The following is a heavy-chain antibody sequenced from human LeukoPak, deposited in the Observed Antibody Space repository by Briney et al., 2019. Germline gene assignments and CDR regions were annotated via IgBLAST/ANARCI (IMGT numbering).Heavy chain of an antibody. Sequence: GGSLRLSCAASGFTFRNYWMSWVRQAPGKGLEWVANIKQDGGLKYYVDSLKGRFTISRDNAKTSVYLQMSSLRAEDTAVYFCARIGYSSSSFDYWGQGTLVTVSP. CDR2: IKQDGGLK. D-gene: IGHD6-6*01. J-gene: IGHJ4*02. CDR3: ARIGYSSSSFDY. CDR1: GFTFRNYW. V-gene: IGHV3-7*01.